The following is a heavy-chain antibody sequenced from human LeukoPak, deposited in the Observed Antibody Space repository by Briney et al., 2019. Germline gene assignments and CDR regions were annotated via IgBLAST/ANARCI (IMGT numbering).Heavy chain of an antibody. CDR3: ARDMLFTDLDTAMVVN. Sequence: PGGSLRLSCAASGFTFSSYWMSWVRQAPGKGLEWVSSISSSSSYIYYADSVKGRFTISRDNAKNSLYLQMNSLRAEDTAVYYCARDMLFTDLDTAMVVNWGQGTLVTVSS. V-gene: IGHV3-21*01. CDR1: GFTFSSYW. J-gene: IGHJ4*02. CDR2: ISSSSSYI. D-gene: IGHD5-18*01.